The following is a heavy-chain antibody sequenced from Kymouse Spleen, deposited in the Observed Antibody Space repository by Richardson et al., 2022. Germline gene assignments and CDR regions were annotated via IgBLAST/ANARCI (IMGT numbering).Heavy chain of an antibody. CDR1: GGSFSGYY. Sequence: QVQLQQWGAGLLKPSETLSLTCAVYGGSFSGYYWSWIRQPPGKGLEWIGEINHSGSTNYNPSLKSRVTISVDTSKNQFSLKLSSVTAADTAVYYCARSGWYAAAFDYWGQGTLVTVSS. CDR3: ARSGWYAAAFDY. J-gene: IGHJ4*02. D-gene: IGHD6-19*01. V-gene: IGHV4-34*01. CDR2: INHSGST.